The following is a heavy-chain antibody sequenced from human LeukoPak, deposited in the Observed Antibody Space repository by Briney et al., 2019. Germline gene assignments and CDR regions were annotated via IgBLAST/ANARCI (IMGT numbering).Heavy chain of an antibody. D-gene: IGHD3-10*01. Sequence: GGSLRLSCAAPGFTFSSYGMHWVRQAPGKGLEWVAFIRYDGSNKYYADSVKGRFTISRDNSKNTLYLQMNSLRAEDTAVYYCAKGNYYGSGSYYKSPAEYFQHWGQGTLVTVSS. V-gene: IGHV3-30*02. CDR3: AKGNYYGSGSYYKSPAEYFQH. J-gene: IGHJ1*01. CDR2: IRYDGSNK. CDR1: GFTFSSYG.